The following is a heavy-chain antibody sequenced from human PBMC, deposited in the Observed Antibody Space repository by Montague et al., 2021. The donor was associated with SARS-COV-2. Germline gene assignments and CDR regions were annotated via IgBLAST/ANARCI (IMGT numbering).Heavy chain of an antibody. V-gene: IGHV6-1*01. CDR1: GDSVSSNSAA. Sequence: CAISGDSVSSNSAAWNWIRQSPSRGLEWLGMTYYRSKWYYEYAVSLKSRITINPDTSKNQFSLQVKSMTPEDTAVYYCALAVAGRGGYDYWGQGTLVTVSS. CDR3: ALAVAGRGGYDY. J-gene: IGHJ4*02. D-gene: IGHD6-19*01. CDR2: TYYRSKWYY.